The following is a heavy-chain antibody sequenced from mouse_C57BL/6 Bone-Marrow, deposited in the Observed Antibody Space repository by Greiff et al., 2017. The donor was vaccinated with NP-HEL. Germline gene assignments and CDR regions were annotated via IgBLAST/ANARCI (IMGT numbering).Heavy chain of an antibody. J-gene: IGHJ3*01. Sequence: EVQLQQSGPELVKPGASVKISCKASGYTFTDYYMNWVKQSHGKSLEWIGDINPNNGGTSYNQKFKGKATLTVDKSSSTAYMELRSLTSEDSAGYYGERKGFAYWGQGTLVTVSA. CDR2: INPNNGGT. CDR3: ERKGFAY. CDR1: GYTFTDYY. V-gene: IGHV1-26*01.